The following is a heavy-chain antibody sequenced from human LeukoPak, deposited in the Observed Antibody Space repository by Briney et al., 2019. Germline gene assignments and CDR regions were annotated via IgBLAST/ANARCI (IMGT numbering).Heavy chain of an antibody. CDR2: ISGSGGST. D-gene: IGHD3-9*01. V-gene: IGHV3-23*01. Sequence: GGSLRLSCAASGSTFSSYAMSWVRQAPGKGLEWVSAISGSGGSTYYADSVKGRFTISRDNSKNTLYLQMNSLRAEDTAVYYCVTYYDILTGYLLYYFDYWGQGTLVTVSS. CDR1: GSTFSSYA. CDR3: VTYYDILTGYLLYYFDY. J-gene: IGHJ4*02.